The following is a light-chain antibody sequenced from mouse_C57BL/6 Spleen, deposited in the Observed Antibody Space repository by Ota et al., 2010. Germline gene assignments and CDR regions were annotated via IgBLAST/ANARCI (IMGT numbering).Light chain of an antibody. CDR1: ENVGTY. Sequence: NIVMTQSPKSMSMSVGERVTLSCKASENVGTYVSWYQQKPEQSPKTADIRGIQPVHWVPDRFTGSGSATDFTLTISSVQAEDLADYHCGQSYSYPWTFGGG. CDR2: GI. V-gene: IGKV6-20*01. J-gene: IGKJ1*01. CDR3: GQSYSYPWT.